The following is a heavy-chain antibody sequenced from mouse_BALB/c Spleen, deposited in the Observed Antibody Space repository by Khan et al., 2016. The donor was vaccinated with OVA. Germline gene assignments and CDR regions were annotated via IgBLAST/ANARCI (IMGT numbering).Heavy chain of an antibody. J-gene: IGHJ3*01. CDR3: ARWFAY. V-gene: IGHV3-2*02. CDR1: GYSITRDYA. Sequence: EVQLVESGPGLVKPSQSLSLTCTVTGYSITRDYAWNWIRQFPGNRLEWMGYINYSGGTSYLPSLKSRISITRDTSKNQFFLQLNSVTPEDSATYYCARWFAYWGQGTLVTVS. CDR2: INYSGGT.